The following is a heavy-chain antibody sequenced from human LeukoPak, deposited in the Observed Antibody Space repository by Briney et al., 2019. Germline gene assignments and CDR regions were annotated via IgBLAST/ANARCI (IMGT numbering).Heavy chain of an antibody. CDR3: ARGGSYYYDTSAYFAY. V-gene: IGHV3-23*01. Sequence: PGGSLRLSCAASGFTFSSYAMSWVRQAPGKGLEWVSALSGSGGSTYYADSVKGRFTISRDNSKNTLYLQMSSLRAEDTAVYYCARGGSYYYDTSAYFAYWGQGTLVTVSS. CDR2: LSGSGGST. J-gene: IGHJ4*02. CDR1: GFTFSSYA. D-gene: IGHD3-22*01.